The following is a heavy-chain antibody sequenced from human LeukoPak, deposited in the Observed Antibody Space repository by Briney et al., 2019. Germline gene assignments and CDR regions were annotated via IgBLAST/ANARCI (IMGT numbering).Heavy chain of an antibody. CDR1: GFTFNTFS. J-gene: IGHJ4*02. D-gene: IGHD3-9*01. CDR2: ITSGGDYI. Sequence: GGSLRLSCAASGFTFNTFSMNWVRQAPGKGLEWVSSITSGGDYIYYADSVKGRFTTSRDNAKNSLSLQLNSLRVEDTAVYYCARGQYDVLAASYKWTPDYWGQGTLVTVSS. CDR3: ARGQYDVLAASYKWTPDY. V-gene: IGHV3-21*01.